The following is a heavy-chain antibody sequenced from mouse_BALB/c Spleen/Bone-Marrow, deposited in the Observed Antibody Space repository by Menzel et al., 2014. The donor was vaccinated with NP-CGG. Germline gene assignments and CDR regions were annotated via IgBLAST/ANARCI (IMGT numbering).Heavy chain of an antibody. CDR3: SYGNFAMDY. J-gene: IGHJ4*01. V-gene: IGHV14-4*02. CDR2: IDPANGDT. Sequence: EVQLQQSGAELVRSGASVKLSCTASGFNIKDYYMHWVKQRPEQGLEWIGWIDPANGDTEYSPKFQGKATMTADTSSNTAYLQLSSLTSEDTAVYYCSYGNFAMDYWGQGTSVTVSS. D-gene: IGHD1-1*01. CDR1: GFNIKDYY.